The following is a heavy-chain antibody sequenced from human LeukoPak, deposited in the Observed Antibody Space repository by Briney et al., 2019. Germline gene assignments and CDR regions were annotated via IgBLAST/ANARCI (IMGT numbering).Heavy chain of an antibody. V-gene: IGHV4-34*01. D-gene: IGHD3-10*01. Sequence: PSETLSLTCAVYGGSFSGYYWSWIRQPPGKGLEWIGEINHSGSTNYNPSLKSRVTISVDTSKNQFSLKLSSVTAADTAVYYCARVPYYYGSGSYPNYWGQGTLVTVSS. CDR2: INHSGST. CDR1: GGSFSGYY. J-gene: IGHJ4*02. CDR3: ARVPYYYGSGSYPNY.